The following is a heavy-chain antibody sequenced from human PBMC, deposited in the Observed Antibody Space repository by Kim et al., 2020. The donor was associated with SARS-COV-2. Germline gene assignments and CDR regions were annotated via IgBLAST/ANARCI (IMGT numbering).Heavy chain of an antibody. Sequence: GGYLRLSCAASGFTFSDYAMSWVRQAPGKGLEWVSTVTGNGVSTFYADSVKGRFTISRDNSKNTLYLHMNSLTAEDTALYYCAKAPSTSSPYYYEYWGQGTLVTVSS. CDR1: GFTFSDYA. D-gene: IGHD2-2*01. J-gene: IGHJ4*02. CDR2: VTGNGVST. CDR3: AKAPSTSSPYYYEY. V-gene: IGHV3-23*01.